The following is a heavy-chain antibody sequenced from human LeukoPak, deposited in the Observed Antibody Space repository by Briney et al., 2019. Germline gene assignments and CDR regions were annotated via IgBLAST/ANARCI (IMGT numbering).Heavy chain of an antibody. V-gene: IGHV1-46*01. J-gene: IGHJ4*02. CDR1: GYTFTSYY. CDR3: ARVKTETYNWNYLDY. Sequence: ASVKVSCKASGYTFTSYYMHWVRQAPGQGLEWMGIINPSGGSTSYAQKFQGRVTMTRDMSTSTVYMELSSLRSEDTAVYYCARVKTETYNWNYLDYWGQGTLVTVSS. CDR2: INPSGGST. D-gene: IGHD1-20*01.